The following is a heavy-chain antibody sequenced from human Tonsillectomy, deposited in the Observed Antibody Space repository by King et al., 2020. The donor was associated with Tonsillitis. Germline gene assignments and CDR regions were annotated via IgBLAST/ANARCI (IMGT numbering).Heavy chain of an antibody. CDR2: IYYTGST. CDR3: SRHVTSPSGNYYADY. J-gene: IGHJ4*02. D-gene: IGHD3-10*01. Sequence: VQLQESGPGLVKPSETLSLTCTVSGGSISPYYWSWIRQPPGKGLEWIGYIYYTGSTHYSPSLKSRLTISVDTTKNQFSLKLNSVTAAYTAVYYCSRHVTSPSGNYYADYWGPGTLVTVSS. V-gene: IGHV4-59*08. CDR1: GGSISPYY.